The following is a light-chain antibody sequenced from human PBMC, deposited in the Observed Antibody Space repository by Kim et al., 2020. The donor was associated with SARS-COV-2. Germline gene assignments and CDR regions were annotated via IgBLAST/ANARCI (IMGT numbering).Light chain of an antibody. Sequence: DIQMTQFPSTLSASVGDSVTITCRASQSIDNWLAWYQQKPGTAPKILIYKASSLEGGAPSRFSGGGFGTEFTLTITSLQPDDFATYYCQQYKTYPYTFGQGTKLEI. CDR2: KAS. J-gene: IGKJ2*01. CDR1: QSIDNW. CDR3: QQYKTYPYT. V-gene: IGKV1-5*03.